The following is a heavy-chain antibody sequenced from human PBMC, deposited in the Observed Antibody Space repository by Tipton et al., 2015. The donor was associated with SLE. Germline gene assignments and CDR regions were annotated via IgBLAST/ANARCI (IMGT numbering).Heavy chain of an antibody. V-gene: IGHV1-46*01. CDR3: ATVRLTGRAFDI. D-gene: IGHD7-27*01. CDR2: INPSGGST. CDR1: GYTFTSYY. Sequence: QLVQSGAEVKKPGASVKVSCKASGYTFTSYYMHWVRQAPGQGLEWMGIINPSGGSTSYAQKFQGRVTITADTSTDTAYMELSSLRSEDTAGYYCATVRLTGRAFDIWGQRTMVTVSS. J-gene: IGHJ3*02.